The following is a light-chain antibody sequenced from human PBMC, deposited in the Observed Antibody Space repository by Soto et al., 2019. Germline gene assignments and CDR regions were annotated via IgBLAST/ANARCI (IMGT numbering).Light chain of an antibody. V-gene: IGLV2-8*01. CDR2: EVN. J-gene: IGLJ1*01. CDR3: TSYAGGNNV. CDR1: SGDVGGYNY. Sequence: QSALTQPPSASGSPGQSVTISCTGTSGDVGGYNYVSWYQQHPGKVPKLMVYEVNKRPSGVPDRFSGSKSGNTASLTVSGLQAGDEADYYCTSYAGGNNVVGTGTKLTVL.